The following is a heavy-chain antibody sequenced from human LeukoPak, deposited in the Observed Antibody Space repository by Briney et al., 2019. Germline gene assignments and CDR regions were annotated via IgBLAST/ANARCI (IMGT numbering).Heavy chain of an antibody. CDR3: ARGQAALYSSRDDAFDI. D-gene: IGHD6-13*01. V-gene: IGHV4-39*07. Sequence: SETLSLTCTVSGGTISSSSFYWGWIRQPPGKGLEWIGSIYYSGSTYYNPSLKSRVTISVDTSKNQFSLKLSSVTAADTAVYYCARGQAALYSSRDDAFDIWGQGKMVTVSS. J-gene: IGHJ3*02. CDR2: IYYSGST. CDR1: GGTISSSSFY.